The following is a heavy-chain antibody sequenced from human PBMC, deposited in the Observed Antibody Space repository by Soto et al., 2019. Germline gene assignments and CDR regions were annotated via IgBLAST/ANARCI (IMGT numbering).Heavy chain of an antibody. CDR1: GFTFSSYG. V-gene: IGHV3-30*18. J-gene: IGHJ4*02. D-gene: IGHD6-13*01. Sequence: QVQLVESGGGVVQPGRSLRLSCAASGFTFSSYGMNWVRQAPGKGLEWVAVISYDGSNKYYADSVKGRFTITRDNSKNTLYLQMNSLRAEDTAVYYCAKDRVAAAGTSYYFDYWGQGTLVTVSS. CDR2: ISYDGSNK. CDR3: AKDRVAAAGTSYYFDY.